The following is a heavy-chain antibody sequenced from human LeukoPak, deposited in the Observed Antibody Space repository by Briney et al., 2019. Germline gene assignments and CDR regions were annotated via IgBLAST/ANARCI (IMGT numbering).Heavy chain of an antibody. Sequence: PGGSLRLSCADAGFTFSSYAMSWVRQAPGKGLKWVSAISHSGGSTYYADSVKGRFTVSRDNSKNTLYLQMNSLRAEDTAVYYCARTRFHAFDIWGQGTMVTVSS. CDR2: ISHSGGST. V-gene: IGHV3-23*01. CDR3: ARTRFHAFDI. CDR1: GFTFSSYA. D-gene: IGHD1-14*01. J-gene: IGHJ3*02.